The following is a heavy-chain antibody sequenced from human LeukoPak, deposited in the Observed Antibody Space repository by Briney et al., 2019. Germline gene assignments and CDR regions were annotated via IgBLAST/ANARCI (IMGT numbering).Heavy chain of an antibody. CDR1: GYTFTGYY. D-gene: IGHD3-10*01. CDR2: INPNSGGT. CDR3: ARGDYHGSGSCGY. Sequence: ASVKVSCKASGYTFTGYYMHWVRQAPGQGLEWMGWINPNSGGTNYAQKFQARVTMTRDTSIGTAYMELSRLRSDDTAVYYCARGDYHGSGSCGYWGQGTLVTVSS. V-gene: IGHV1-2*02. J-gene: IGHJ4*02.